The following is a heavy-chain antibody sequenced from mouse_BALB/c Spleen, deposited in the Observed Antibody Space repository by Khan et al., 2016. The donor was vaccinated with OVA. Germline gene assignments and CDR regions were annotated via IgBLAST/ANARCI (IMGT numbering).Heavy chain of an antibody. CDR2: IGPGSSNA. Sequence: DLVKPGASVKLSCKASGYTFTSYWINWIKQRPGQGLEWIGRIGPGSSNAYYNDMFKDKATLTVDTSSNTAHIQLSSLSSEDSAVYFCARENYYGSSCYAMDYWGQGTSFTVSA. CDR1: GYTFTSYW. V-gene: IGHV1S41*01. CDR3: ARENYYGSSCYAMDY. D-gene: IGHD1-1*01. J-gene: IGHJ4*01.